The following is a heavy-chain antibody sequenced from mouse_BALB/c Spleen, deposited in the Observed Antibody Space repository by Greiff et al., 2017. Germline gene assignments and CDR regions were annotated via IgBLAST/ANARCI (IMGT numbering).Heavy chain of an antibody. Sequence: VQLQQSGPELVRPGVSVKISCKGSGYTFTDYAMHWVKQSHAKSLEWIGVISTYYGNTNYNQKFKGKATMTVDKSSSTAYMELARLTSEDSAIYYCAIEVRRGAMDYWGQGTSVTVSS. V-gene: IGHV1-67*01. J-gene: IGHJ4*01. CDR3: AIEVRRGAMDY. CDR1: GYTFTDYA. CDR2: ISTYYGNT. D-gene: IGHD2-14*01.